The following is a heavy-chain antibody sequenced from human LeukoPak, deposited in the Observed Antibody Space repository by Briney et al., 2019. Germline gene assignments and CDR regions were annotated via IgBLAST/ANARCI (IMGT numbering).Heavy chain of an antibody. D-gene: IGHD6-19*01. V-gene: IGHV3-23*01. CDR2: ISGSGGST. CDR3: ARDRSRGWYRYLDP. CDR1: GFTFSSYA. Sequence: PGGSLRLSCAASGFTFSSYAMSWVRQAPGKGLEWVSAISGSGGSTYYADSVKGRFTISRDNAKNSLYLQMNSLRAEDTAVYYCARDRSRGWYRYLDPWGQGTLVTVSS. J-gene: IGHJ5*02.